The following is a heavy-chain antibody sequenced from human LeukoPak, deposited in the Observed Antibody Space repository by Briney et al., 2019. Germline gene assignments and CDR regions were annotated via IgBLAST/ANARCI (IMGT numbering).Heavy chain of an antibody. CDR1: GYSITTYD. CDR3: ARGFRDCSSTSCYLLHFNWFDS. J-gene: IGHJ5*01. Sequence: ASVKVSCKASGYSITTYDINWVRQAAGQGLEWMGWMNPNNGNTGYAQKFQGRVTMTRDTSISTPYMELSSLRSEDTAVYYCARGFRDCSSTSCYLLHFNWFDSWGQGTLVTVSS. CDR2: MNPNNGNT. V-gene: IGHV1-8*01. D-gene: IGHD2-2*01.